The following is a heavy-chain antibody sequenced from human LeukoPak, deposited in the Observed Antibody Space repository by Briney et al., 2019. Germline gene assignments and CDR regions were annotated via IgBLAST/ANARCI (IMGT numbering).Heavy chain of an antibody. CDR2: IKQDGSDR. Sequence: GGSLRLSCAASGFTFTRYWMSWVRQASGKELEWVANIKQDGSDRNYADSVKGRITITRDNAQNSLYLQVNSLSAEDTAVYYCARIGYRSSTFDYWGQGTLVTVSS. J-gene: IGHJ4*02. CDR3: ARIGYRSSTFDY. V-gene: IGHV3-7*05. D-gene: IGHD6-6*01. CDR1: GFTFTRYW.